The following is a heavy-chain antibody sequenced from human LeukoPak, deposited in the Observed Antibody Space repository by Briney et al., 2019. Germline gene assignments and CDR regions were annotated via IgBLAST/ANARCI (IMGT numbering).Heavy chain of an antibody. CDR3: ARLSQLLLWAFDI. CDR2: IIPILGIA. Sequence: SVKVSCKASGGTFSSYAISWVRQAPGQGLEWMGRIIPILGIANYAQKFQGRVTITADKSTSTAYMELSSLRSEDTAVYYCARLSQLLLWAFDIWGQGTMVTVSS. J-gene: IGHJ3*02. CDR1: GGTFSSYA. V-gene: IGHV1-69*04. D-gene: IGHD2-15*01.